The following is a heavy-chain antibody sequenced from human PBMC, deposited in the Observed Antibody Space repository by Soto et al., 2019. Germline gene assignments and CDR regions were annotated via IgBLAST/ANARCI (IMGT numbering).Heavy chain of an antibody. J-gene: IGHJ3*02. V-gene: IGHV3-23*01. CDR1: GFTFSSYA. CDR3: AKFRHIVVVTAFDI. CDR2: ISGSGGST. Sequence: GESLKISCAASGFTFSSYAMSWVRQAPGKGLEWVSAISGSGGSTYYADSVKGRFTISRDNSKNTLYLQMNSLRAEDTAVYYCAKFRHIVVVTAFDIWGQGTMVTVSS. D-gene: IGHD2-21*02.